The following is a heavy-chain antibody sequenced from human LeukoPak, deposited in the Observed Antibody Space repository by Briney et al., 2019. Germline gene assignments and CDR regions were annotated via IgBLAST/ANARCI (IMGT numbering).Heavy chain of an antibody. CDR2: ISGYNGDT. Sequence: ASVKGSCKASGYTFTSYGISWVRQAPGQGLEWMGWISGYNGDTNYAQNLQGRVTMTTDTSTSTAYMELRSLRSDDTAVYYCARDLEYCTNGVCHFDYWGQGTLVTVSS. V-gene: IGHV1-18*01. CDR1: GYTFTSYG. D-gene: IGHD2-8*01. J-gene: IGHJ4*02. CDR3: ARDLEYCTNGVCHFDY.